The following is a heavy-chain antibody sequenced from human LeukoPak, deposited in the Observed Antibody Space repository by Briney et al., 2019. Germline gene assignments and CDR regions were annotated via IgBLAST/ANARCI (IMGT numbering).Heavy chain of an antibody. CDR3: ARGSQIAAAAVSDY. Sequence: SETLSLTCAVYGGSFSGYYWSWIRQPPGKGLEWIGEINHSGSTNYNPSLKSRVTISVDTSKNQFSLKLSSVTAADTAVYYCARGSQIAAAAVSDYWGQGTLVTVSS. CDR2: INHSGST. D-gene: IGHD6-13*01. CDR1: GGSFSGYY. V-gene: IGHV4-34*01. J-gene: IGHJ4*02.